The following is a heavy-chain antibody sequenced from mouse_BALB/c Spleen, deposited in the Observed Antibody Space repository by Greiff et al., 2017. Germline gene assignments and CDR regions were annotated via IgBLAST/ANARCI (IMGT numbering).Heavy chain of an antibody. CDR2: IWSGGST. CDR3: ARERDYGNTGFAY. V-gene: IGHV2-2*02. D-gene: IGHD2-1*01. CDR1: GFSLTSYG. J-gene: IGHJ3*01. Sequence: QVQLQQSGPGLVQPSQSLSITCTVSGFSLTSYGVHWVRQSPGKGLEWLGVIWSGGSTDYNAAFISRLSISKDNSKSQVFFKMNSLQANDTAIYYCARERDYGNTGFAYWGQGTLVTVSA.